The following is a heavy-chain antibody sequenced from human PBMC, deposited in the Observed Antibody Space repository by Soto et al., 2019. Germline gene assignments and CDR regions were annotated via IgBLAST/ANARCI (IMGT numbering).Heavy chain of an antibody. Sequence: QVQLQESGPGLVKPSETLSLTCTVSGGSISSYYWSWIRQPPGKGLEWIGYIYYSGSTNYNPSLKRRVTISVDTSKNQFSLKLSSVTAADTAVYYCARRGAYYYGSGSSYYYYYYMDVWGKGTTVTVSS. CDR1: GGSISSYY. V-gene: IGHV4-59*08. CDR3: ARRGAYYYGSGSSYYYYYYMDV. D-gene: IGHD3-10*01. J-gene: IGHJ6*03. CDR2: IYYSGST.